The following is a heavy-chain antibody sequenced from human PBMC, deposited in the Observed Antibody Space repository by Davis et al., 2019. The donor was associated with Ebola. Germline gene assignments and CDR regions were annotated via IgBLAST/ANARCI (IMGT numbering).Heavy chain of an antibody. V-gene: IGHV3-30*18. D-gene: IGHD6-6*01. Sequence: GESLKISCAASGFTFSSYVMHWVRQAPGKGLEWVALISFDGSKEYYADSLKGRFTISRDNSKNTLYLQMNSLRAEDTAVYYCAKGAALNYWGQGTLVTVSS. CDR2: ISFDGSKE. CDR3: AKGAALNY. J-gene: IGHJ4*02. CDR1: GFTFSSYV.